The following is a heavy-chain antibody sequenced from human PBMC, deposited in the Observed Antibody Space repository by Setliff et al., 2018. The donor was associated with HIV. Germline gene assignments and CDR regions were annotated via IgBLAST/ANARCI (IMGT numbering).Heavy chain of an antibody. V-gene: IGHV3-20*04. D-gene: IGHD5-18*01. Sequence: GGSLRLSCETSGFTFDDYTMSWVRQVPGKGLEWISGVNWNSLRKDYAESVRGRFTVSRDNAKNSISLQMNNVRVEDTALYYCARDLEYSSAGPWGQGTLVTVSS. CDR3: ARDLEYSSAGP. CDR2: VNWNSLRK. J-gene: IGHJ4*02. CDR1: GFTFDDYT.